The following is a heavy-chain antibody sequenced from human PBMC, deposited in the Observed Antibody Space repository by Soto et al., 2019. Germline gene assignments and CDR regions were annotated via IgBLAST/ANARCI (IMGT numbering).Heavy chain of an antibody. D-gene: IGHD3-22*01. CDR1: GYNFNKYA. Sequence: PGGSLRLSCVGSGYNFNKYAVSWVRQAPGKGLEWVSAINIGGDNTFYTDSVKGRFTISRDNSKNMLYLEMNSLTAEDTAVYYCARRAYYFDGTGSHVFELWGQGTRVTVSS. J-gene: IGHJ3*01. CDR2: INIGGDNT. V-gene: IGHV3-23*01. CDR3: ARRAYYFDGTGSHVFEL.